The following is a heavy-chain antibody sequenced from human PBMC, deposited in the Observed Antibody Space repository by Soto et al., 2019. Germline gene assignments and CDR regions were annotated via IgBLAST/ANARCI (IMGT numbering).Heavy chain of an antibody. CDR1: GGSISSYF. J-gene: IGHJ6*02. D-gene: IGHD5-12*01. CDR3: ARGSDFRYYYGMDA. V-gene: IGHV4-59*01. CDR2: IYYSGST. Sequence: QVQLQESGPGLVKPSETLSLTCTVSGGSISSYFWTWIRQPPGKGLEWIGYIYYSGSTNYNPSLKSRVTISVDTSKNQFSLKLSSVTAADTAVYYFARGSDFRYYYGMDAWGQGTTVTVSS.